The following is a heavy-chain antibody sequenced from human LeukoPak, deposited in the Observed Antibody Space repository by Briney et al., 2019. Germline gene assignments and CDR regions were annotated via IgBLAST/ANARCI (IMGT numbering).Heavy chain of an antibody. Sequence: KPAETLSLTCAVYGGSFSGYYWSWIRQPPGKGLEWIGEINHSGSTNYNPSLKSRVTISVDTSKNQFSLKLSSVTAADTAVYYCARDRCCSGGSCYSRSWFDPWGQGTLVTASS. CDR3: ARDRCCSGGSCYSRSWFDP. V-gene: IGHV4-34*01. CDR2: INHSGST. D-gene: IGHD2-15*01. CDR1: GGSFSGYY. J-gene: IGHJ5*02.